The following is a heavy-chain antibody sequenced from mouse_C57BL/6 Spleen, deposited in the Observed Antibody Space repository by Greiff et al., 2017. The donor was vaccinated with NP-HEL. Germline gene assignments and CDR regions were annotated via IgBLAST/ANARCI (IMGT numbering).Heavy chain of an antibody. V-gene: IGHV5-9-1*02. D-gene: IGHD1-1*01. CDR3: TRGHYYGSSTEAMDY. CDR1: GFTFSSYA. J-gene: IGHJ4*01. CDR2: ISSGGDYI. Sequence: EVHLVESGEGLVKPGGSLKLSCAASGFTFSSYAMSWVRQTPEKRLEWVAYISSGGDYIYYADTVKGRFTISRDNARNTLYLQMSSLKSEDTARYYCTRGHYYGSSTEAMDYGGQGTSVTVSS.